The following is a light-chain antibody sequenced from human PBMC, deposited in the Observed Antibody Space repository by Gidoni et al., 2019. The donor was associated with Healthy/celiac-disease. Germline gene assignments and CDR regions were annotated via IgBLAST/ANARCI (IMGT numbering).Light chain of an antibody. CDR1: QSISSY. Sequence: DFQMPQSPSSLSASVGDRVTITCRASQSISSYLNWYQQKPGKAPKLLIYAASSLQSGVPSRFSGSGSGTDFTLTISSLQPEDFATYYCQQSYSTPPTFXGXTKVXIK. V-gene: IGKV1-39*01. CDR2: AAS. J-gene: IGKJ4*01. CDR3: QQSYSTPPT.